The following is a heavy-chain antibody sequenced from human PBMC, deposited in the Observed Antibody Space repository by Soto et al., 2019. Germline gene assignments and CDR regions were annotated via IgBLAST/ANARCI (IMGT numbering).Heavy chain of an antibody. CDR3: ARRGYYAISAFDI. CDR2: IYHSGST. Sequence: SETLSLTCTVSGGSISSGDYYWSWIRQPPGKGLEWIGYIYHSGSTYYNPSLKSRVTISVDTSKNQFSLKLSSVTAADTAVYYCARRGYYAISAFDIWGQGTMVTVSS. D-gene: IGHD2-8*01. CDR1: GGSISSGDYY. J-gene: IGHJ3*02. V-gene: IGHV4-30-4*01.